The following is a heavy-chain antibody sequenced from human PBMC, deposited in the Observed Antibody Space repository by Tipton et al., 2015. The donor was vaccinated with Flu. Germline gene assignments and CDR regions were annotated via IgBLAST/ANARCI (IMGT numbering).Heavy chain of an antibody. V-gene: IGHV1-18*01. CDR1: GYSFTSYE. D-gene: IGHD4-17*01. J-gene: IGHJ4*02. CDR2: ISGYNGNT. Sequence: QSGPEVKKPGASVKLSCRASGYSFTSYEITWVRQAPGQGLELVGWISGYNGNTKYTRKFQGRVTMTADTPTTTAFMELTSLTSADTAMYYCARKEENGAYVYFDYWGQGTLVTVSS. CDR3: ARKEENGAYVYFDY.